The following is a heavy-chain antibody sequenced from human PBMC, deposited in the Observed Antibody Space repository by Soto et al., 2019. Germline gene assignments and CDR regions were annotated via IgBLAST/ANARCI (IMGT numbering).Heavy chain of an antibody. J-gene: IGHJ4*02. CDR3: VRGPQDY. Sequence: SLQVSWGAYGYPFPSFAIHWVRQAPGQRLEWMGWINADNGNTKYSQKFQGRVTITRDTSASTAYMELSSLTSEDTAVFYCVRGPQDYWGQGTPVTVSS. V-gene: IGHV1-3*01. CDR1: GYPFPSFA. CDR2: INADNGNT.